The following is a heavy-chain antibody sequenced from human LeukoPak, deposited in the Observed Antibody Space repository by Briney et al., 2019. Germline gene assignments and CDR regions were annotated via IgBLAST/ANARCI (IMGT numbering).Heavy chain of an antibody. D-gene: IGHD3-16*01. CDR1: GDSVSNNNAA. V-gene: IGHV6-1*01. J-gene: IGHJ3*02. Sequence: SQTLSLTCAISGDSVSNNNAAWNWIRQSPSRGLEWLGGTYYRSKWYTDYAVSVSSRITINPDASKNQFSLQLNSVTPEDTAVYYRASSSLRGSDAFDIWGQGTMVTVSS. CDR3: ASSSLRGSDAFDI. CDR2: TYYRSKWYT.